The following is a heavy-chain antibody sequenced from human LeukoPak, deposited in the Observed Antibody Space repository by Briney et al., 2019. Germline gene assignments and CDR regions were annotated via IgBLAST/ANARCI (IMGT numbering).Heavy chain of an antibody. Sequence: PGGSLRLSCAASGFTFSSYAMSWVRQAPGKGLEWVSAISGSGGSTYYADSVKGRFTISRDNSKNTLYLQMDSLRAEDTAVYYCAKHSYITMVRGFLDYWGQGTLVTVSS. J-gene: IGHJ4*02. CDR3: AKHSYITMVRGFLDY. CDR2: ISGSGGST. D-gene: IGHD3-10*01. V-gene: IGHV3-23*01. CDR1: GFTFSSYA.